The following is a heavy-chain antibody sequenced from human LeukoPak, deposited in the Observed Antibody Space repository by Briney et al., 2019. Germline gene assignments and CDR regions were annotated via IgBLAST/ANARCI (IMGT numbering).Heavy chain of an antibody. Sequence: ASVKVSCKASGYTFTGYYMHWERQAPGQGLEWMGWINPNSGGTNYAQKFQGRVTMTRDTSISTAYMELSRLRSDDTAVYYCAREADYYGSGSYFPWGQGTLVTVSS. CDR1: GYTFTGYY. CDR3: AREADYYGSGSYFP. CDR2: INPNSGGT. D-gene: IGHD3-10*01. V-gene: IGHV1-2*02. J-gene: IGHJ4*02.